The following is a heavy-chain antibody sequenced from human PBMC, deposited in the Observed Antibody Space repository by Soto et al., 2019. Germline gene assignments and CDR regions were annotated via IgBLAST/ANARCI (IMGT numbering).Heavy chain of an antibody. CDR3: AKIWVAALDY. D-gene: IGHD6-13*01. V-gene: IGHV3-30*18. CDR2: ISYDGSNK. CDR1: GFTFSSYG. J-gene: IGHJ4*02. Sequence: QVQLVESGGGVVQPGRSLRLSCAASGFTFSSYGMHWVRQAPGKGLEWVAVISYDGSNKYYADSVKGRFTISRDNSKNTLYLQMNSLRAEDTAGYYCAKIWVAALDYWGQGTLVTVSS.